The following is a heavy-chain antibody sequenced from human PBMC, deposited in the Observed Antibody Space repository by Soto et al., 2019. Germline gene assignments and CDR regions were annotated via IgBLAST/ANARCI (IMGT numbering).Heavy chain of an antibody. CDR2: INPNSGGT. J-gene: IGHJ4*02. V-gene: IGHV1-2*02. CDR1: GYTFTGYY. D-gene: IGHD2-2*01. CDR3: ARALTQLSSALFDY. Sequence: QVQLVQSGAEVKKPGASLKVSCKASGYTFTGYYVHWVRQAPGQGLEWMGWINPNSGGTNYAQKFQGAITMTRDTSISTAYMEMSRLRSDDTAVYYCARALTQLSSALFDYWGQGTLVTVSS.